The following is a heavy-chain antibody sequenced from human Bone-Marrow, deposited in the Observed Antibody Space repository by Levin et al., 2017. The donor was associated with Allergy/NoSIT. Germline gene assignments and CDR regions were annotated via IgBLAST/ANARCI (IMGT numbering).Heavy chain of an antibody. CDR3: ARVIGSGWRYYYYGMDV. V-gene: IGHV3-48*01. J-gene: IGHJ6*02. D-gene: IGHD6-19*01. Sequence: GESLKISCAASGFTFSSYSMNWVRQAPGKGLEWVSYISSSSSTIYYADSVKGRFTISRDNAKNSLYLQMNSLRAEDTAVYYCARVIGSGWRYYYYGMDVWGQGTTVTVSS. CDR1: GFTFSSYS. CDR2: ISSSSSTI.